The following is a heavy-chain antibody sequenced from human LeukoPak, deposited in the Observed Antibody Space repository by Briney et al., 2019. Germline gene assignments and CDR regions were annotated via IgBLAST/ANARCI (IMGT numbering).Heavy chain of an antibody. CDR2: ISAYNGNT. Sequence: AASVKVSCKASGYTFTSYGFTWVRQAPGQGLEWMGWISAYNGNTDYAQKLQGRVTMTTDTSTSTAYMELRSLRSDDTAVYYCAKVEMATYYFDYWGQGTLVTVSS. J-gene: IGHJ4*02. V-gene: IGHV1-18*01. CDR1: GYTFTSYG. D-gene: IGHD5-24*01. CDR3: AKVEMATYYFDY.